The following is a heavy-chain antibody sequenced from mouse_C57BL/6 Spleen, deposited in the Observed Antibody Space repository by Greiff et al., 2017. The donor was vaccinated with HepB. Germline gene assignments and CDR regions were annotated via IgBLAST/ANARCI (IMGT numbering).Heavy chain of an antibody. Sequence: QVQLQQSGAELVKPGASVKISCKASGYAFSSYWMNWVKQRPGKGLEWIGQIYPGDGDTNYNGKFKGKATLTADKSSSTAYMQLSSLTSEDSAVYFCARGETWYGNQVSVWGTGTTVTVSS. J-gene: IGHJ1*03. CDR3: ARGETWYGNQVSV. CDR2: IYPGDGDT. D-gene: IGHD2-10*02. V-gene: IGHV1-80*01. CDR1: GYAFSSYW.